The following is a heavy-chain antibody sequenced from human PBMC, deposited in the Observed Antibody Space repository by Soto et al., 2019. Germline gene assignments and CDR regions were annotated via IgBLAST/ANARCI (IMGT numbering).Heavy chain of an antibody. D-gene: IGHD5-18*01. CDR1: GGSISDYY. CDR3: ERARKDTYIRGGFDS. Sequence: PSETLSLICPVSGGSISDYYLRWIRQSPEQGLEYIAYFSSRGITNFNPALNRRVTISIDTSKNQFSLKVTSLTAADTAVYYFERARKDTYIRGGFDSWGQETLVTVSS. V-gene: IGHV4-59*01. CDR2: FSSRGIT. J-gene: IGHJ4*02.